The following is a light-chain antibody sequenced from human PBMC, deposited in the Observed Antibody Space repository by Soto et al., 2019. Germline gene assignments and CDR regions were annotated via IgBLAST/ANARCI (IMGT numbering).Light chain of an antibody. CDR3: QHRSNWPPIT. CDR2: VAS. CDR1: QSVSSY. J-gene: IGKJ5*01. Sequence: EIVLTQSPATLSFSPGERATLSCRASQSVSSYLAWYQQKPGQAPRLLIYVASNRATGIPARFSGSGSGTDFPLTISSLEPEDFAVYYCQHRSNWPPITFGQGTRLEIK. V-gene: IGKV3-11*01.